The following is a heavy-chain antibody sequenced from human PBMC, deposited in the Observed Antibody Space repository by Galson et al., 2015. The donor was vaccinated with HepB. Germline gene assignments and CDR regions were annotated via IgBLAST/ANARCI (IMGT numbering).Heavy chain of an antibody. V-gene: IGHV6-1*01. CDR2: TYYRSKWYN. CDR1: GDSVSSNSAA. J-gene: IGHJ6*02. Sequence: CAISGDSVSSNSAAWNWIRQSPSRGLEWLGRTYYRSKWYNDYAVSVKSRITINPDTSKNQFSLQLNSVTPEDTAVYYCARELTMTTVIVYYYYGMDVWGQGTTVTVSS. CDR3: ARELTMTTVIVYYYYGMDV. D-gene: IGHD4-11*01.